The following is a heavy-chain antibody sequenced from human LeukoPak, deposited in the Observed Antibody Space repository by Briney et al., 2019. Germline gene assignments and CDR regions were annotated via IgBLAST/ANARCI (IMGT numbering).Heavy chain of an antibody. V-gene: IGHV3-15*01. CDR1: GFTFSDAW. CDR3: TTRRQDGW. CDR2: IKSKSDGGTI. D-gene: IGHD2-15*01. J-gene: IGHJ4*02. Sequence: GGSLRLSCVGSGFTFSDAWMSWGRQAPGKGLEWVGRIKSKSDGGTIDYAAPVKGRFTISRDDSRNTLYLQMNSLKTEDTAVYYCTTRRQDGWWGQGTLVTVS.